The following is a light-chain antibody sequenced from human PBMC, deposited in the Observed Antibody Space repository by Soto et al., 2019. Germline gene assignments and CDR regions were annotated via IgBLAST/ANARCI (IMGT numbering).Light chain of an antibody. CDR3: SSYTSSGNYV. V-gene: IGLV2-14*03. J-gene: IGLJ1*01. CDR2: DVT. Sequence: QSVLTQPASVSGAPGQSSAICCTGNSSVVGGYNYVSWYQHHPGKAPKLMIYDVTNRPSGVSDRFSGSKSGNTASLTISGPQAEDEADYYCSSYTSSGNYVFGTGTKVTVL. CDR1: SSVVGGYNY.